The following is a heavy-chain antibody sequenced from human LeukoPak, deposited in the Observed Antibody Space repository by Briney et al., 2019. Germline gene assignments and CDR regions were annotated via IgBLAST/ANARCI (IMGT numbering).Heavy chain of an antibody. CDR3: ARLRSRGYYGMDV. Sequence: SETLSLTCTVSGGSISSGGYYWSWIRQPPGKGLEWIGYIYHSGSTYYNPSLKSRVTISVDRSKNQFSLKLSSVTAADTAVYYCARLRSRGYYGMDVWGQGTLVTVSS. J-gene: IGHJ6*02. V-gene: IGHV4-30-2*01. CDR1: GGSISSGGYY. D-gene: IGHD6-13*01. CDR2: IYHSGST.